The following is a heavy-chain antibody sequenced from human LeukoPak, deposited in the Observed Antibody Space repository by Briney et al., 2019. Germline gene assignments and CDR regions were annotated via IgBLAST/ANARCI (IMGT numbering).Heavy chain of an antibody. CDR1: GFTFDEYG. D-gene: IGHD3-10*01. J-gene: IGHJ4*02. CDR2: ISGDGGST. Sequence: PGGSLRLSCAASGFTFDEYGMHWVRQAPGKGLEWVSFISGDGGSTYYEDSVKGRFTISRDNSKNSLYLQMNSLRTEDTALYYCAKDIHYYGSGSYVDYWGQGTLVTVSS. CDR3: AKDIHYYGSGSYVDY. V-gene: IGHV3-43*02.